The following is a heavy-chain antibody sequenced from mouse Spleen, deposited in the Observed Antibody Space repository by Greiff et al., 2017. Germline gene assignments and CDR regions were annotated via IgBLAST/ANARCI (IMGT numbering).Heavy chain of an antibody. CDR2: ISSGSSTI. Sequence: DVHLVESGGGLVQPGGSRKLSCAASGFTFSSFGMHWVRQAPEKGLEWVAYISSGSSTIYYADTVKGRFTISRDNPKNTLFLQMTSLRSEDTAMYYCARSYAGYFDYWGQGTTLTVSS. V-gene: IGHV5-17*02. CDR3: ARSYAGYFDY. D-gene: IGHD6-5*01. CDR1: GFTFSSFG. J-gene: IGHJ2*01.